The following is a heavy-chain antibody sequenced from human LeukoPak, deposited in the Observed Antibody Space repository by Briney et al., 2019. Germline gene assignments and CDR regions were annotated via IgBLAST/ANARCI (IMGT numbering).Heavy chain of an antibody. J-gene: IGHJ4*02. Sequence: GGSLRLSCAASGFTFSDYYMSWIRQAPGKGLEWVANIKQDGSEKYYVDSVKGRFTISRDNAKNSLYLQMNSLRAEDTAVYYCARDFRQEGTLFDYWGQGTLVTVSS. D-gene: IGHD3-10*01. CDR2: IKQDGSEK. V-gene: IGHV3-7*01. CDR3: ARDFRQEGTLFDY. CDR1: GFTFSDYY.